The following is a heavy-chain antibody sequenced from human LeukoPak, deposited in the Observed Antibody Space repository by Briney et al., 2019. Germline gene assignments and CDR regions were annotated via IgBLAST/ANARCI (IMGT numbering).Heavy chain of an antibody. J-gene: IGHJ3*02. V-gene: IGHV4-61*02. CDR2: IYTSGST. CDR3: ARGGYGDYDAFDI. CDR1: GGSISSGSYY. D-gene: IGHD4-17*01. Sequence: SQTLSLTCTVSGGSISSGSYYWSWIRQPAGKGLEWIGRIYTSGSTNYNPSLKSRVTISVDTSKNQFSLKLSSVTAADTAVYYCARGGYGDYDAFDIWGQGTMVTVSS.